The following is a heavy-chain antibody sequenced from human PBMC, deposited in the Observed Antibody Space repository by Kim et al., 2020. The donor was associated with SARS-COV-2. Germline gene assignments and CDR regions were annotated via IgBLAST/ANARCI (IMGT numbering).Heavy chain of an antibody. V-gene: IGHV5-10-1*01. CDR2: IDPSDSYT. D-gene: IGHD5-18*01. Sequence: GESLKISCKGSGYSFTSYWISWVRQMPGKGLEWMGRIDPSDSYTNYSPSFQGHVTISADKSISTAYLQWSSLKASDTAMYYCAQAGGYSYGGDAFDIWGQGTMVTVSS. CDR3: AQAGGYSYGGDAFDI. CDR1: GYSFTSYW. J-gene: IGHJ3*02.